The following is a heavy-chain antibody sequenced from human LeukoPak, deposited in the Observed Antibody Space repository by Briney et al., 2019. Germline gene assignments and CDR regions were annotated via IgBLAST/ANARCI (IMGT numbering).Heavy chain of an antibody. V-gene: IGHV3-23*01. Sequence: GGSLRLSRAASGFTFSSYAMSWVRQAPGKGLEWVSSISGSGGSIYYADSVKGRFTISRDNSKSTLYLQMNSLRAEDTAVYYCAKVAGATGNWFDPWGQGTLVTVSS. CDR3: AKVAGATGNWFDP. CDR1: GFTFSSYA. J-gene: IGHJ5*02. D-gene: IGHD1-26*01. CDR2: ISGSGGSI.